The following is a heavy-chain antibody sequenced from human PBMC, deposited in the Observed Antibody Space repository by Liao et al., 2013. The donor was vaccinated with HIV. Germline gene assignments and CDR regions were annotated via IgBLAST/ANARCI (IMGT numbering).Heavy chain of an antibody. V-gene: IGHV4-39*07. CDR3: ASMWRYQLLNRTPDDY. Sequence: QLQLQESGPGLVKPSETLSLTCTVSGGSISSSSHYWGWIRQPPGKGLEWIGNVYSGGSTYYNLSLKSRLTISLDTSQNQFSLKLRSVTAADTAVYFCASMWRYQLLNRTPDDYWGQGTLVTVSS. CDR1: GGSISSSSHY. D-gene: IGHD1-14*01. CDR2: VYSGGST. J-gene: IGHJ4*02.